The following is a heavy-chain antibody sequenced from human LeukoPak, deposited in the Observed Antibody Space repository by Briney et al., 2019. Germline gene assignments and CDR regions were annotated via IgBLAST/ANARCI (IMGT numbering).Heavy chain of an antibody. J-gene: IGHJ4*02. CDR3: AKDSNTGGYSFGS. CDR2: ISWDGGIT. V-gene: IGHV3-43*01. D-gene: IGHD5-12*01. CDR1: GFTFHHYS. Sequence: PGGSLRLSYAASGFTFHHYSMHWVRQPPGKGLEWVSLISWDGGITYYADSVRGRFTISRDNSKNSPSLEMNSLRTEDTALYYCAKDSNTGGYSFGSWGQGTLVTVTS.